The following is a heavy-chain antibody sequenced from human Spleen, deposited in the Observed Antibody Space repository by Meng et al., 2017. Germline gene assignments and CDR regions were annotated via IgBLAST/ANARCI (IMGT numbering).Heavy chain of an antibody. CDR3: ARPRRVIADFDY. V-gene: IGHV4-39*01. CDR1: GGSISSSSYY. CDR2: IYYTGST. D-gene: IGHD3-16*02. J-gene: IGHJ4*02. Sequence: QVQLQESGPGLVKPSETLPLTCTVSGGSISSSSYYWGWIRQPPGKGLEWIGSIYYTGSTYYNPSLKSRVTISVDTSKNQFSLKLNSVTAADTAVYYCARPRRVIADFDYWGQGTLVTVSS.